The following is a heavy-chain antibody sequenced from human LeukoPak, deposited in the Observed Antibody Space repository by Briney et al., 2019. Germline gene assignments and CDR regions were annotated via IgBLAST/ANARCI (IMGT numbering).Heavy chain of an antibody. CDR3: ARGVGAFDY. CDR1: GGSINSGSYY. D-gene: IGHD1-26*01. CDR2: IYYSGST. V-gene: IGHV4-61*10. J-gene: IGHJ4*02. Sequence: SETLSLTCTVSGGSINSGSYYWSWIRQPAGKGLEWIGYIYYSGSTNYNPSLKSRVTISVDTSKNQFSLKLSSVTAADTAVYYCARGVGAFDYWGQGTLVTVSS.